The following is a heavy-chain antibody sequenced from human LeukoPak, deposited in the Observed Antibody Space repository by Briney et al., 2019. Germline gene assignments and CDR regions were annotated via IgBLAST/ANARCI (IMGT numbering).Heavy chain of an antibody. V-gene: IGHV4-34*01. CDR2: INHSGST. Sequence: PSETLSLTCAVYGGSFSGYYWSWIRQPPGKGLEWIGEINHSGSTNYNPSLKSRVTISVDTSKNQFSLKLSSVTAADTAVYYCARTRIQLWLHYFDYWGQGTLVIVPS. CDR1: GGSFSGYY. CDR3: ARTRIQLWLHYFDY. D-gene: IGHD5-18*01. J-gene: IGHJ4*02.